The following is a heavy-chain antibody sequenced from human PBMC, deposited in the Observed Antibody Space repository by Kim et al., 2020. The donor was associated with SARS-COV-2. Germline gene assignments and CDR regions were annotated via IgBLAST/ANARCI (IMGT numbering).Heavy chain of an antibody. D-gene: IGHD2-15*01. Sequence: TYYAQKFQGRVTMTRDTSTSTVYMELSGLTSEDTAIYYCARNRDNVNDYWGQGTLVTVSS. CDR2: T. V-gene: IGHV1-46*01. J-gene: IGHJ4*02. CDR3: ARNRDNVNDY.